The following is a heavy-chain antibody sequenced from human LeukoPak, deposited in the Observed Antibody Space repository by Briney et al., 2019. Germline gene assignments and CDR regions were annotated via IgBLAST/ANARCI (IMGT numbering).Heavy chain of an antibody. Sequence: SETLSLTCTGSGVSITPYYWTWIRQPPGKGLEWIGYIYYSGSTNYNPSLKSRVTISVDTSKNQFSLKLSSVTAADTAVYYCARHRWSNDYWGQGTLVTVSS. D-gene: IGHD6-13*01. J-gene: IGHJ4*02. CDR3: ARHRWSNDY. CDR1: GVSITPYY. CDR2: IYYSGST. V-gene: IGHV4-59*01.